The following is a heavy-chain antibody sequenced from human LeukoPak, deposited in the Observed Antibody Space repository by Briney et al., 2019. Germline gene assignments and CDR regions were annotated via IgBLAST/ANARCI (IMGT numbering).Heavy chain of an antibody. Sequence: GGSLRLSCAASGFTFSSYGMHWVRQAPGKGLEWVAVIWYDGSNKYYADSVKGRFTISRDNSKNTLYLQMNSLRAEDTAVYYCAKDSGYSSGWYSFEGGLPCMDVWGKGTTVTASS. V-gene: IGHV3-33*06. CDR1: GFTFSSYG. CDR2: IWYDGSNK. J-gene: IGHJ6*03. CDR3: AKDSGYSSGWYSFEGGLPCMDV. D-gene: IGHD6-19*01.